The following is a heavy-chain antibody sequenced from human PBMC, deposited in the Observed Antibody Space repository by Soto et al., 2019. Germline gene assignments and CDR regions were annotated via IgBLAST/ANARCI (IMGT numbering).Heavy chain of an antibody. V-gene: IGHV3-23*01. CDR2: ITSIGGGT. CDR3: AKLTAA. CDR1: GFSFSSLV. J-gene: IGHJ4*02. Sequence: PEGSLSLSCAASGFSFSSLVMSWVRQAPGKGLEWVSSITSIGGGTYYADSVKGRFTVSRDNSKNTVYLQMNSLRDEDTAVYYCAKLTAAWGQGTLVTVSS. D-gene: IGHD6-13*01.